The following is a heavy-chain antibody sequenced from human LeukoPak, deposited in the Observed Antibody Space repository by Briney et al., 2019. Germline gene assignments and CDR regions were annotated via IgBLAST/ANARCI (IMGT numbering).Heavy chain of an antibody. V-gene: IGHV4-4*07. CDR3: AITMVRGVTDY. CDR1: SGSISSYY. J-gene: IGHJ4*02. CDR2: ISTSGST. D-gene: IGHD3-10*01. Sequence: PSETLSLTCTVSSGSISSYYWSWIRQPAGKGLEWIGRISTSGSTNYNPSLKSRVTMSVDTSKNQFSLKLSSVTAADTAVYYCAITMVRGVTDYWGQGTLVTVSS.